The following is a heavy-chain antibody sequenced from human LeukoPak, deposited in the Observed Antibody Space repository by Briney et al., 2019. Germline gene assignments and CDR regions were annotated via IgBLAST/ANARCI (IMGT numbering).Heavy chain of an antibody. Sequence: GGTLRLSCAASGFTFSSYGMSWVRQAPGKGLEWVSTISGSGGSTYYADSVKGRFTISRDNSKNTLYLQMNSLRAEDTAVYYCARRAGAYSHPYDYWGQGTLVTVSS. CDR1: GFTFSSYG. D-gene: IGHD4/OR15-4a*01. V-gene: IGHV3-23*01. CDR2: ISGSGGST. CDR3: ARRAGAYSHPYDY. J-gene: IGHJ4*02.